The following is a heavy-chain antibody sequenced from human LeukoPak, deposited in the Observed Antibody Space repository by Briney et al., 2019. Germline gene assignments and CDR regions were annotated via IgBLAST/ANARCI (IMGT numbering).Heavy chain of an antibody. D-gene: IGHD3-9*01. CDR1: GFTFSSYG. J-gene: IGHJ3*02. Sequence: GRSLRLSCAASGFTFSSYGMHWVRQAPGKGLEWVAVIWYDGSNKYYADSAKGRFTISRDNSKNTLYLQMNSLRAEDTAVYYCARDFGYDILTGYSMGAFDIWGQGTMVTVSS. CDR3: ARDFGYDILTGYSMGAFDI. V-gene: IGHV3-33*01. CDR2: IWYDGSNK.